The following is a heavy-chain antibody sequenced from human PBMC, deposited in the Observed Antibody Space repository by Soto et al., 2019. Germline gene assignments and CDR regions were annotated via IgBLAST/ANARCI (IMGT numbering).Heavy chain of an antibody. D-gene: IGHD3-3*01. Sequence: QVQLVESGGGVVQPGRSLRLSCAASGFTFSSYAMHWVRQAPGKGLEWVAVISYDGSNKYYADSVKGRFTISRDNSKNTLNLQINSLRAEDTAVYYCARDGVHEGGWAPTNWFDPWGQGTLVTVSS. CDR1: GFTFSSYA. CDR2: ISYDGSNK. CDR3: ARDGVHEGGWAPTNWFDP. J-gene: IGHJ5*02. V-gene: IGHV3-30-3*01.